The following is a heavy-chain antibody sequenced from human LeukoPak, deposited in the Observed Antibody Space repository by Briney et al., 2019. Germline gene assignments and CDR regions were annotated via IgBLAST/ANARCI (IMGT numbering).Heavy chain of an antibody. V-gene: IGHV1-8*03. CDR1: GYRFTSSD. Sequence: ASVKVSCKASGYRFTSSDNNWVRQATGQGLEWMGWINPDSGDTDYAEKFQDRLTIAGDTSITTAYMELTNLKSEDTAVYYCTRGWDLWGQGTLVTVSS. CDR3: TRGWDL. J-gene: IGHJ5*02. CDR2: INPDSGDT.